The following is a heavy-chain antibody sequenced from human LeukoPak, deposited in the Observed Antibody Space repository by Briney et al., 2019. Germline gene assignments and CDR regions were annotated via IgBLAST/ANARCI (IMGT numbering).Heavy chain of an antibody. Sequence: PGGSLRLSCAASGFTFSSYSMNWVRQAPGKGLEWVANIKQDGSEKYYVDSVKGRFTISRDNAKNSLYPQMNSLRAEDTAVYYCARTDARPCWGQGTLVTVSS. CDR3: ARTDARPC. CDR1: GFTFSSYS. V-gene: IGHV3-7*01. CDR2: IKQDGSEK. D-gene: IGHD6-6*01. J-gene: IGHJ4*02.